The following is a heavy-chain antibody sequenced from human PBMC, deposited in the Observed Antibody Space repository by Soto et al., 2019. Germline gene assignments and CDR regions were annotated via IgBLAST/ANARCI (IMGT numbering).Heavy chain of an antibody. CDR3: ERELPTIYGMGV. Sequence: SETLSLTCTVSGGSISSSSYYWGWIRQPPGKGLEWIGSIYYSGSTYYNPSLKSRVTISVDTSKNQFSLKLSFVTAADTAVYYCERELPTIYGMGVWGQGTTVTVSS. CDR2: IYYSGST. J-gene: IGHJ6*02. CDR1: GGSISSSSYY. V-gene: IGHV4-39*01. D-gene: IGHD3-10*01.